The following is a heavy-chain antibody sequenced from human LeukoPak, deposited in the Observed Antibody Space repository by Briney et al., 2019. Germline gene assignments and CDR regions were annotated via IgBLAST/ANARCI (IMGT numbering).Heavy chain of an antibody. Sequence: SVTLSLTRAVSGGSVRTYYWSGIRQPAGKGLEGRGGIYASGNTNYNPSLKSRLTMSVATSKNQFSLKLSSVTAADTAVYYGARESVLDGDYMWYFDLWGRGTLVTVSS. CDR3: ARESVLDGDYMWYFDL. J-gene: IGHJ2*01. V-gene: IGHV4-4*07. CDR1: GGSVRTYY. D-gene: IGHD4-17*01. CDR2: IYASGNT.